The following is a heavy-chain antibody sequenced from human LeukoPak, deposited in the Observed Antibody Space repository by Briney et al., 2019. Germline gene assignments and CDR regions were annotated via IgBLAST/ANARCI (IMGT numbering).Heavy chain of an antibody. Sequence: GESLKISCKGYGYSFTTYWIGWVRQMPGKGLEWMGIIYPGDSDTRYSSSFQGQVTISADKSISTAYLQWSSLKASDTAMYYCARYTSNWFDPWGQGTLVTVSS. J-gene: IGHJ5*02. D-gene: IGHD2-2*02. CDR1: GYSFTTYW. V-gene: IGHV5-51*01. CDR2: IYPGDSDT. CDR3: ARYTSNWFDP.